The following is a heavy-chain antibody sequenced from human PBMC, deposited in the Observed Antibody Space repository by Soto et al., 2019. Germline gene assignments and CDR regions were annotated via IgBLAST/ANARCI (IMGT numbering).Heavy chain of an antibody. D-gene: IGHD1-26*01. CDR2: IGTYNGNT. CDR1: GYTFTSYG. CDR3: ARMLGPTIRWLDP. V-gene: IGHV1-18*01. J-gene: IGHJ5*02. Sequence: QVQLVQSGAEVTKPGASVKVSCKASGYTFTSYGISWVRQAPGQGLEWMGWIGTYNGNTNYAQKFQGRVTMTTDTXTSTVYTELRSLSSDDTAVFYCARMLGPTIRWLDPWGQGTLVTVSS.